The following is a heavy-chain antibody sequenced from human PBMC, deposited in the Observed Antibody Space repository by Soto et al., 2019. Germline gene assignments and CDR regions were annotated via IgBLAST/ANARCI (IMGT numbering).Heavy chain of an antibody. CDR1: GFTFSNYA. Sequence: QVQLVESGGGVVQPGRSLRLSCGASGFTFSNYAMHWVRQAPGKGLEWVAVIWSDGTKKYYADSVKGRFTTSRANSKNTLSLQMNSLRAEDTAVYFCARDNRPYFGSGSYPFDYWGQGTLVTVSS. V-gene: IGHV3-33*08. CDR3: ARDNRPYFGSGSYPFDY. CDR2: IWSDGTKK. J-gene: IGHJ4*02. D-gene: IGHD3-10*01.